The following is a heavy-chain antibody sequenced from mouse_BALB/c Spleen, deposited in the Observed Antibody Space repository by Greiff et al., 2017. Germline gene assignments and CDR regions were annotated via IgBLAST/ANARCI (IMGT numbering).Heavy chain of an antibody. Sequence: ESGPGLVKPSQSLSLTCSVTGYSITSGYYWNWIRQFPGNKLEWMGYISYDGSNNYNPSLKNRISITRDTSKNQFFLKLNSVTTEDTATYYCAREGYRYDEVYAMDYWGQGTSVTVSS. CDR1: GYSITSGYY. J-gene: IGHJ4*01. D-gene: IGHD2-14*01. CDR3: AREGYRYDEVYAMDY. CDR2: ISYDGSN. V-gene: IGHV3-6*02.